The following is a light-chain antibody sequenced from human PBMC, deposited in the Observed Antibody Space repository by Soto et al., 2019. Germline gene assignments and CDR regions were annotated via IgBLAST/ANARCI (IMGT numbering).Light chain of an antibody. CDR3: QQRNNWPPAT. J-gene: IGKJ4*01. Sequence: EIVLTQSPATLSLSPGERATLSCRASQSVGRHLAWYQQKPGQAPRLLIYDASNRATGVPARFSSRGSGTDFTLSISSLETEDFAVYYCQQRNNWPPATFAGGTKVEIK. CDR1: QSVGRH. V-gene: IGKV3-11*01. CDR2: DAS.